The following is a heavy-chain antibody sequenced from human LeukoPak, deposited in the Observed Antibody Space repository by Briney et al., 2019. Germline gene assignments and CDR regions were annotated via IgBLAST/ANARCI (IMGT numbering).Heavy chain of an antibody. CDR1: GFTFSKYL. CDR2: IDKDGSEK. D-gene: IGHD3-10*01. V-gene: IGHV3-7*01. J-gene: IGHJ4*02. Sequence: GGSLRLSCTVSGFTFSKYLMRWVRPAPGKGLEWVASIDKDGSEKRYVESVKGRFTISRDNARNSVYLKMTSMGAEDTAVYYCATYTQYFGAPGTDYWGQGALVTVSS. CDR3: ATYTQYFGAPGTDY.